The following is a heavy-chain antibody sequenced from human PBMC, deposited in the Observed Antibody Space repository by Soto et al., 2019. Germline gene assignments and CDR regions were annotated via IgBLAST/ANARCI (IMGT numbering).Heavy chain of an antibody. CDR3: ARTKVSYGSGSYYQGDYYGMDV. J-gene: IGHJ6*02. CDR2: IIPIFGTA. Sequence: QVQLVQSGAEVKKPGSSVKVSCKASGGTFSSYAISWVRQAPGQGLEWMGGIIPIFGTANYAQKFQGRVTITADESTSTAYMELSSLRSEDTAVYYCARTKVSYGSGSYYQGDYYGMDVWGQGTTVTVSS. D-gene: IGHD3-10*01. CDR1: GGTFSSYA. V-gene: IGHV1-69*01.